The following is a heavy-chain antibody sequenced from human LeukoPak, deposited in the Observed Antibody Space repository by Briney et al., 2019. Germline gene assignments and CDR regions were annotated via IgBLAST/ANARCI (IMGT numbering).Heavy chain of an antibody. D-gene: IGHD6-6*01. J-gene: IGHJ6*03. Sequence: PSETLSLTCAVYGGSFSGYYWSWIRQPPGKGLEWIGEINHSGSTNYNPSLKSRVTISVDTSKNQFSLKLSSVTAADTAVYYCARGVFGNIAARLGYYYHYYMDVWGKGTTVTVSS. CDR3: ARGVFGNIAARLGYYYHYYMDV. CDR2: INHSGST. CDR1: GGSFSGYY. V-gene: IGHV4-34*01.